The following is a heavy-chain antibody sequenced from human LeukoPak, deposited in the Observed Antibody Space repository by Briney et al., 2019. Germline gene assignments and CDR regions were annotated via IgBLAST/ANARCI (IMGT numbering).Heavy chain of an antibody. J-gene: IGHJ4*02. CDR1: GFSVRSSY. Sequence: GGSLRLSCEASGFSVRSSYMSWVRQAPGKGLEWVSVIYTSDSTHYADSVKGRFIISRDNSRNTLYLQMNSLRAEDTAVYYCARGASCGGDCYPHWGQGTLVTVSS. V-gene: IGHV3-53*01. D-gene: IGHD2-21*02. CDR3: ARGASCGGDCYPH. CDR2: IYTSDST.